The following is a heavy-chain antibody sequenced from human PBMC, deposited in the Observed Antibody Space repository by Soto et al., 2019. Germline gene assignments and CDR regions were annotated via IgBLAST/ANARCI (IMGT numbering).Heavy chain of an antibody. CDR2: IFPSDSDT. V-gene: IGHV5-51*01. CDR1: GYRFTSYG. D-gene: IGHD3-22*01. Sequence: AESLTISRRTSGYRFTSYGIAWVRQMPGKGLEWMGIIFPSDSDTRYSPSFQGQVTISADRSTSTVLLQWASLKASDAAVYFCARKDKSGYFNWFDPWGQGTLVTVSS. J-gene: IGHJ5*02. CDR3: ARKDKSGYFNWFDP.